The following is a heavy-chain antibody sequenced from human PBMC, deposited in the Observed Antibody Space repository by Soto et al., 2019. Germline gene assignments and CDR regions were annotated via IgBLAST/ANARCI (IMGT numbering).Heavy chain of an antibody. J-gene: IGHJ3*02. CDR2: IIPIFGTA. CDR3: ARATLREARYSASSGYHIPRVAFDI. V-gene: IGHV1-69*06. CDR1: GGTFSSYA. Sequence: SVKVSCKASGGTFSSYAISWVRQAPGQGLEWMGGIIPIFGTANYAQKFQGRVTITADKSTSTAYMELSSLRSEDTAVYYCARATLREARYSASSGYHIPRVAFDIWGQGTMVTVAS. D-gene: IGHD3-22*01.